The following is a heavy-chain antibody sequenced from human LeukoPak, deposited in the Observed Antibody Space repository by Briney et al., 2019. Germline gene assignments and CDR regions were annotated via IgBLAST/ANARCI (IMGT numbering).Heavy chain of an antibody. J-gene: IGHJ5*02. V-gene: IGHV1-69*04. D-gene: IGHD2-2*01. CDR2: IIPILGIA. CDR3: ARAIVVVPAAIQGEFDP. CDR1: GGTFSSYA. Sequence: ASVKVSCTASGGTFSSYAISWVRQAPGQGLEWMGRIIPILGIANYAQKFQGRVTITADKSTSTAYMELSSLRSEDTAVYYCARAIVVVPAAIQGEFDPWGQGTLVTVSS.